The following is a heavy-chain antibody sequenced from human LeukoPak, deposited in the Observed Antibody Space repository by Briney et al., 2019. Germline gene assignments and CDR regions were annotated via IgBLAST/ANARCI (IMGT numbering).Heavy chain of an antibody. D-gene: IGHD3-22*01. J-gene: IGHJ4*02. Sequence: GGSLRLSCAASGFTFSSYAMAWVRQAPGKELEWVSTISGSGGSTYYADSVKGRFTISRDYSKNTPYLQMNSLRADDTAVYYCAKDPYYDSTGYDYKGYFDFWGQGTLVTVSS. CDR1: GFTFSSYA. CDR3: AKDPYYDSTGYDYKGYFDF. V-gene: IGHV3-23*01. CDR2: ISGSGGST.